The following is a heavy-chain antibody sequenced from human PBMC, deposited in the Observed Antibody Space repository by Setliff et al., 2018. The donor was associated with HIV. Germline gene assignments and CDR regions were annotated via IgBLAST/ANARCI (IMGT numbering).Heavy chain of an antibody. J-gene: IGHJ6*03. D-gene: IGHD6-19*01. CDR2: INPKSGGT. V-gene: IGHV1-2*06. CDR1: GYTFSGFY. Sequence: ASVKVSCKAAGYTFSGFYLHWVRQAPGQGLEWMGRINPKSGGTKYSQNFQGRVTFTRDTFASTAYMELSSLRSEDMAVYYCARSLERQWLVPYYMDVWGKGTTVTVSS. CDR3: ARSLERQWLVPYYMDV.